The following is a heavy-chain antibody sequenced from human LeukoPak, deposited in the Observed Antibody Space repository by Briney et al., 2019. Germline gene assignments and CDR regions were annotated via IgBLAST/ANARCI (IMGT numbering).Heavy chain of an antibody. CDR3: SRVTLDGNSDY. Sequence: SEALSLTCTVSGGSISSYYWSWIRQPPGKGLEWIGYIYYTGSTNYNPSLRGRVTISVDTSKNQFSLRLSSVTAADTAVYYCSRVTLDGNSDYWGQGILVTVSS. J-gene: IGHJ4*02. CDR2: IYYTGST. CDR1: GGSISSYY. V-gene: IGHV4-59*01. D-gene: IGHD3/OR15-3a*01.